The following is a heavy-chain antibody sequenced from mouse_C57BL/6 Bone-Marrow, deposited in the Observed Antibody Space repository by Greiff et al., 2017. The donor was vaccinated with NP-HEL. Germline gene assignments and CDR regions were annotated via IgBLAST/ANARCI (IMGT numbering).Heavy chain of an antibody. CDR2: IHPSDSDT. V-gene: IGHV1-74*01. J-gene: IGHJ2*01. CDR3: AIRRPSY. CDR1: GYTFTSYW. Sequence: QVQLQQPGAELVKPGASVKVSCTASGYTFTSYWMHWVQQRPGQALEWIGSIHPSDSDTNNNQKFKGKATLTVDKSSSTAYMQVSSLTSRDSTVYDCAIRRPSYWGQGTTLTVSS. D-gene: IGHD2-10*02.